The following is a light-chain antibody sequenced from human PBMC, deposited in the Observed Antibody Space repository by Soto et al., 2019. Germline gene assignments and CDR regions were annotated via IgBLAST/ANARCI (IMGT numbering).Light chain of an antibody. CDR3: QKFNTAPLT. CDR2: SAS. Sequence: DLQMTQSPSSLSASVGDRVTITCRASQDISVYLAWYQQKLGKVPKLLIYSASTLQSGVPSRFSGSGSGTDFTLTISSLQPEDVATYYCQKFNTAPLTFGQGTRLEIK. CDR1: QDISVY. V-gene: IGKV1-27*01. J-gene: IGKJ5*01.